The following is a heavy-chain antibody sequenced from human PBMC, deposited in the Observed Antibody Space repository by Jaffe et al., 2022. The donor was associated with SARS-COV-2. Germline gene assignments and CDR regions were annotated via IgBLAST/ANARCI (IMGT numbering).Heavy chain of an antibody. Sequence: EVQLVQSGGGLVQSGGSLRLSCAASGFTFSSFWMNWVRQAPGKGLEWVANIRTDGSDKYYVESVKGRFTISRDNAKNLLYLHMNGLRAEDTAVYYCARGDPDVWGQGTLVTVSS. J-gene: IGHJ4*02. CDR3: ARGDPDV. CDR1: GFTFSSFW. V-gene: IGHV3-7*03. CDR2: IRTDGSDK.